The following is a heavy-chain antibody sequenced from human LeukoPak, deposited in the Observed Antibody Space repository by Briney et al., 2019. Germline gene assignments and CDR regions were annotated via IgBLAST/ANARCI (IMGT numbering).Heavy chain of an antibody. CDR3: ARGYYGSGSYLGFDY. Sequence: SETLSLTCTVSGGSISRYYWSWIRQPPGKGLEWIGYIYYSGSTNYNPSLKSRVTISVDTSKNQFSLKLSSVTAADTAVYYCARGYYGSGSYLGFDYWGQGTLVTVSS. D-gene: IGHD3-10*01. V-gene: IGHV4-59*01. J-gene: IGHJ4*02. CDR1: GGSISRYY. CDR2: IYYSGST.